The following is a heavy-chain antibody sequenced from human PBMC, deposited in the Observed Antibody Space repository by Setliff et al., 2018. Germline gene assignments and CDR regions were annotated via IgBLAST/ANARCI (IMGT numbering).Heavy chain of an antibody. V-gene: IGHV3-11*04. CDR1: GFTFSDYY. CDR2: ITSSGSTI. D-gene: IGHD3-10*01. J-gene: IGHJ4*02. Sequence: PGGSLRLSCAASGFTFSDYYMSWIRQAPGKGLEWIPYITSSGSTIYYADSVKGRFTISRDNAKNSLFLQMDNLRAEDTAQYFCARDSSHFIRVLDSWGQGTLVTVSS. CDR3: ARDSSHFIRVLDS.